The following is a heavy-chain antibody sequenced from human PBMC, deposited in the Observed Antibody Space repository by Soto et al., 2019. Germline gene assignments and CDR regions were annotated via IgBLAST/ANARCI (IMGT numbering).Heavy chain of an antibody. CDR3: AREGYCSGVSCYTGSPDY. J-gene: IGHJ4*02. V-gene: IGHV4-30-4*01. Sequence: PSETLSLTCTVSGGSISSGDYYWSWIRQPPGRGLEWIGYIYYSGSTYYNPSLKSRVTISVDTSKNQFSLKLSSVTAADTAVYYCAREGYCSGVSCYTGSPDYWGQGTLVTVSS. CDR1: GGSISSGDYY. D-gene: IGHD2-15*01. CDR2: IYYSGST.